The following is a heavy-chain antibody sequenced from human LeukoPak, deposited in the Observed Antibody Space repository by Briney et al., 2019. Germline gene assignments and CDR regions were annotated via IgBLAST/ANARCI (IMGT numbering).Heavy chain of an antibody. V-gene: IGHV3-48*02. D-gene: IGHD2/OR15-2a*01. J-gene: IGHJ4*02. CDR3: ARDLGRGYHFGDY. CDR1: GFTFSYYS. CDR2: ISGSGTTI. Sequence: GGSLRLSCGASGFTFSYYSMNWVRQAPGKGLEWFSYISGSGTTIYYGDSVKGRFIISRDNGKDSLYLQMNSLRDEDTAVYYCARDLGRGYHFGDYWGQGSLVTVSS.